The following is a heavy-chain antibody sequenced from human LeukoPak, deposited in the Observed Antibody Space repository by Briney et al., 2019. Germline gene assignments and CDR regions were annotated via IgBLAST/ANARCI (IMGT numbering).Heavy chain of an antibody. J-gene: IGHJ4*02. D-gene: IGHD3-22*01. CDR2: FDPEDGET. CDR1: GGTFSSYA. CDR3: ATGAGYYDSSGYYFDY. V-gene: IGHV1-24*01. Sequence: GSSVKVSCKASGGTFSSYAISWVRQAPGQGLEWMGGFDPEDGETIYAQKFQGRVTMTEGTSTDTAYMELSSLRSEDTAVYYCATGAGYYDSSGYYFDYWGQGTLVTVSS.